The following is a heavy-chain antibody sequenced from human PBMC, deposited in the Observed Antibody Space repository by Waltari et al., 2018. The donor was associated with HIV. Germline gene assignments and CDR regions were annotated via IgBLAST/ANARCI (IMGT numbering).Heavy chain of an antibody. Sequence: EVQLVETGGGLIQPGGSLRLSCAASGFTVSSNYMSWVRQAPGKGLEWVSVIYSGGSTYYADSVKGRFTISRDNSKNTLYLQMNSLRAEDTAVYYCARVGDGYLGGAFDIWGQGTMVTVSS. J-gene: IGHJ3*02. V-gene: IGHV3-53*02. CDR3: ARVGDGYLGGAFDI. D-gene: IGHD5-12*01. CDR1: GFTVSSNY. CDR2: IYSGGST.